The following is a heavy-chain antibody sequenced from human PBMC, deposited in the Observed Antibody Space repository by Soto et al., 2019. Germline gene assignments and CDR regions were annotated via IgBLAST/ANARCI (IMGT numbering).Heavy chain of an antibody. CDR3: ARGSGLYYYDSSGYNNWFDP. J-gene: IGHJ5*02. Sequence: SVKVCCKASGGTFSSYAISWVRQAPGQGLEWMGGIIPIFGTANYAQKFQGRVTITADESTSTAYMELSSLRSEDTAVYYCARGSGLYYYDSSGYNNWFDPWGQGTLVTVSS. V-gene: IGHV1-69*13. CDR1: GGTFSSYA. D-gene: IGHD3-22*01. CDR2: IIPIFGTA.